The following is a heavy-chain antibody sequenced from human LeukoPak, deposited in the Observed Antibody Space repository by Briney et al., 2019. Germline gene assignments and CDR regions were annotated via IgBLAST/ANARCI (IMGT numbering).Heavy chain of an antibody. CDR3: ARGVHGYSYGYVPWELYSYMDV. Sequence: SETLSLTCTVSGGSINSGSYYWSWIRQPAGKGLEWMGHFYTSAHTSYNPSLKSRVTISVDTSKNQFSLKMNSVTAADTAVYYCARGVHGYSYGYVPWELYSYMDVWGKGTTVSISS. V-gene: IGHV4-61*09. CDR1: GGSINSGSYY. CDR2: FYTSAHT. D-gene: IGHD5-18*01. J-gene: IGHJ6*03.